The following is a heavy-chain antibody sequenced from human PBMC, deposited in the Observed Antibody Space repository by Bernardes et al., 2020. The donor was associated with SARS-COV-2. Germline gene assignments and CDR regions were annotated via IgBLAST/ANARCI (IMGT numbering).Heavy chain of an antibody. CDR3: ASPGATIFGVVP. D-gene: IGHD3-3*01. Sequence: SETLSLTCAVYGGSLSSYYWSWIRQAPGKGLEWIGEINHSGSTNYNPSLKSRVTILVDTSKNQFSLKLSSVTAADTAVYYCASPGATIFGVVPWGQGTLVTVSS. CDR2: INHSGST. CDR1: GGSLSSYY. V-gene: IGHV4-34*01. J-gene: IGHJ5*02.